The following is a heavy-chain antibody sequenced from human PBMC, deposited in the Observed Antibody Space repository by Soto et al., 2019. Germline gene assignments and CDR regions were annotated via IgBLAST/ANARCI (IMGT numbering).Heavy chain of an antibody. V-gene: IGHV3-30-3*01. CDR1: GFTFSSYA. CDR2: ISYDGSNK. Sequence: GGSLRLSCAASGFTFSSYAMHWVRQAPGKGLEWVAIISYDGSNKYYADSVKGRFTISRDNSKNTLYLQMNSLRAEDTAVYYCARELYYDFWSGYYTDPYYYYYGMDVWGQGTTVTVSS. D-gene: IGHD3-3*01. CDR3: ARELYYDFWSGYYTDPYYYYYGMDV. J-gene: IGHJ6*02.